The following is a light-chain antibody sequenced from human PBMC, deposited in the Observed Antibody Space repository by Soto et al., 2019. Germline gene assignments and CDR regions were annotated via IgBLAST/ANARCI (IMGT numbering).Light chain of an antibody. Sequence: DIQLTQSPSTLSASVGDRVTITCRASQRMTSWLAWYQQKPGKAPKVLIYDASSLESGVPSRFSGSESGTEFTLTISSLQPDDFATYYCQHYNSYSEAFGQGTKVHIK. V-gene: IGKV1-5*01. CDR3: QHYNSYSEA. CDR2: DAS. J-gene: IGKJ1*01. CDR1: QRMTSW.